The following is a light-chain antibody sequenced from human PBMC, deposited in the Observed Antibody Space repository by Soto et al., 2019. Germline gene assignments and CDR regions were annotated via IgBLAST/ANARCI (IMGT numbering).Light chain of an antibody. CDR2: GGS. CDR3: LQYGSSGT. Sequence: EIVLTQSPGTLSLSPGERSTLSLRSGQSVSNNCLAFYHQKPGQAPRLLICGGSNRATGGPDRFIGSGSVSDFALSISRLEPEDIAVYYCLQYGSSGTFGQGTKVDIK. CDR1: QSVSNNC. V-gene: IGKV3-20*01. J-gene: IGKJ1*01.